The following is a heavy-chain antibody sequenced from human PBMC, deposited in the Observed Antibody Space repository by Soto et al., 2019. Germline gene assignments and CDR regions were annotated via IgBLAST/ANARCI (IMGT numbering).Heavy chain of an antibody. D-gene: IGHD3-9*01. Sequence: QVQLQQWGAGLLKPSETLSLTCAVYGGSFSGYYWSWIRQPPGKGLEWIGEINHSGSTNYNPSLKSRVTISVDTSKNQFSLKLSSVNAADTAVYYCARDPLRYFDWLHDNWFDPWGQGTLVTVSS. V-gene: IGHV4-34*01. CDR2: INHSGST. CDR1: GGSFSGYY. J-gene: IGHJ5*02. CDR3: ARDPLRYFDWLHDNWFDP.